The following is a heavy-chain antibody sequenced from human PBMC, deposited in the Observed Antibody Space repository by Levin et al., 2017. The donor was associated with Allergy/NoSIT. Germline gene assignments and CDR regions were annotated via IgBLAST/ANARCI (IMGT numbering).Heavy chain of an antibody. J-gene: IGHJ5*02. CDR1: GFIFSDYG. CDR2: ISGSGDKT. CDR3: AKGSRRCPEWGWFDP. V-gene: IGHV3-23*01. Sequence: GGSLRLSCAASGFIFSDYGMIWVRQAPGKGLEWTSGISGSGDKTYYADSVKGRFTISRDNSKNTLYLQMNSLRVDDTAVYFCAKGSRRCPEWGWFDPWGQGTLVTVSS. D-gene: IGHD1-26*01.